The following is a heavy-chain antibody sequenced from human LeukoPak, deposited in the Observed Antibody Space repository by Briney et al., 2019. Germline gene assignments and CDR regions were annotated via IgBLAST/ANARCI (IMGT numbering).Heavy chain of an antibody. Sequence: ASVKVSCKASGYTFTSYYMHWVRQAPGHGLEWMGIINPSGGSTSYAQKFQGRVTMTRDMSTSTVYMELSSLRSEDTAVYYCARGLNTLVRGASDAFDLWGQGTMVTVSS. CDR1: GYTFTSYY. D-gene: IGHD3-10*01. CDR2: INPSGGST. J-gene: IGHJ3*01. CDR3: ARGLNTLVRGASDAFDL. V-gene: IGHV1-46*01.